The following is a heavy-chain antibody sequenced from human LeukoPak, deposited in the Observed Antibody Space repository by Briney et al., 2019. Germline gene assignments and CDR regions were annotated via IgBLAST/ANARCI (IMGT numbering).Heavy chain of an antibody. CDR3: TTAAAIRTWRFDY. J-gene: IGHJ4*02. V-gene: IGHV1-8*01. CDR2: MNPNSGNT. Sequence: ASVKVSCKASGYTFTSYDINWVRQATGQGLEWMGWMNPNSGNTGYAQKFQGRVTMTRNTSISTAYMELSSLRSEDTAVYYCTTAAAIRTWRFDYWGQGTLVTVSS. D-gene: IGHD2-2*02. CDR1: GYTFTSYD.